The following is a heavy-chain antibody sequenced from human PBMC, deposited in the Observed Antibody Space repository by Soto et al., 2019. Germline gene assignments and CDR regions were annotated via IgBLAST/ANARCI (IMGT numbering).Heavy chain of an antibody. CDR3: AHVYGGYDNFDY. Sequence: QITLKESGPTLVKPTQTLTLTCTFSGFSLSTSGVGVGWIRQPPGKALEWLALIYWDDDKRYSPSLKSRLTLTKDTSKNQVVLTMTNMDPVDTATYYCAHVYGGYDNFDYWGQGTRVTVSS. CDR2: IYWDDDK. CDR1: GFSLSTSGVG. J-gene: IGHJ4*02. D-gene: IGHD5-12*01. V-gene: IGHV2-5*02.